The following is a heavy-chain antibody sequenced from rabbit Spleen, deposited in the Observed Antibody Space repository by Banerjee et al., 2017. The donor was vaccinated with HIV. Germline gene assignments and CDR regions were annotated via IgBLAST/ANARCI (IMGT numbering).Heavy chain of an antibody. CDR2: IDTGSSGFT. V-gene: IGHV1S40*01. Sequence: QSLEESGGDLVKPGASLTLTCKASGVSFSGDSFSGDSYMCWVRQAPGKGLEWIVCIDTGSSGFTYFASWAKGRFAISKTSSTTVTLQMTSLTAADTATYFCARDTGSSFSSYGMDLWGQGPWSPS. CDR1: GVSFSGDSFSGDSY. J-gene: IGHJ6*01. D-gene: IGHD8-1*01. CDR3: ARDTGSSFSSYGMDL.